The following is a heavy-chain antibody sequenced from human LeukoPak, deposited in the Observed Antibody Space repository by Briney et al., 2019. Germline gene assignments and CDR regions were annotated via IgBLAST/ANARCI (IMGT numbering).Heavy chain of an antibody. CDR2: IYYSGST. J-gene: IGHJ4*02. CDR3: ARDDDDLAVAIDC. CDR1: GGSISCSSYY. D-gene: IGHD6-19*01. Sequence: PSETLSLTCTVSGGSISCSSYYWGWIRQPPGKGLEWIGSIYYSGSTYYNPSLKSRVTISVDTSKNQFSLKLSSVTAADTAVYYCARDDDDLAVAIDCWGQGTLVTVSS. V-gene: IGHV4-39*02.